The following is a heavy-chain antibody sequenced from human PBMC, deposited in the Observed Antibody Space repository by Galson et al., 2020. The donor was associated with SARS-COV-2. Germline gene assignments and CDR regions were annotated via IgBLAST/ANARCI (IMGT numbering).Heavy chain of an antibody. Sequence: SETLSLTCTVSGGSIGSYYWSWIRQPPGKGLECIGYIYYSGSTNYNPSLKSRVTISVDTSKNQFSLKLSSVTAAVTAVYYCARDGYYDSSGYYLRNAFDIWGQGTMVTVSS. CDR3: ARDGYYDSSGYYLRNAFDI. CDR1: GGSIGSYY. J-gene: IGHJ3*02. CDR2: IYYSGST. D-gene: IGHD3-22*01. V-gene: IGHV4-59*01.